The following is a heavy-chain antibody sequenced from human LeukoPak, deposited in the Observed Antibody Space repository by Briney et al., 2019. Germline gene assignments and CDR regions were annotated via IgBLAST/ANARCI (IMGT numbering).Heavy chain of an antibody. Sequence: ASVKVSCKASGYTFTDYYMHWVRQAPGQGLEWMGWINPNSGGTNYAQKFQGRVTMTRDTSISTAYMELSRLRSDDTAVYYCARDLSQRDYYYYYMDVWGKGTTVTVSS. CDR2: INPNSGGT. V-gene: IGHV1-2*02. D-gene: IGHD1-1*01. CDR3: ARDLSQRDYYYYYMDV. J-gene: IGHJ6*03. CDR1: GYTFTDYY.